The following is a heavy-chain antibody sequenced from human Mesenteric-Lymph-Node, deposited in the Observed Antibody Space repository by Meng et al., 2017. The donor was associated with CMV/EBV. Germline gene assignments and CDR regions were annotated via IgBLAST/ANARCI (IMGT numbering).Heavy chain of an antibody. CDR3: ARGDSSTTWLVFDY. CDR2: IYATGGTT. D-gene: IGHD6-13*01. V-gene: IGHV3-23*01. Sequence: LSLTCAASGFAFDDYGMSWVRQAPGKGLEWVSTIYATGGTTNYADSVKGRFTISRDNSRNSLYLQMHTLRVEDTALYYCARGDSSTTWLVFDYWGPGTQVTVSS. CDR1: GFAFDDYG. J-gene: IGHJ4*02.